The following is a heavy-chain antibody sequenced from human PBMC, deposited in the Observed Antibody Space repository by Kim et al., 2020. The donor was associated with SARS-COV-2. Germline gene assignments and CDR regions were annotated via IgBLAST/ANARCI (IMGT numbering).Heavy chain of an antibody. D-gene: IGHD3-10*01. CDR3: LRGVVKSRVNGMDL. V-gene: IGHV3-30-3*01. J-gene: IGHJ6*02. Sequence: GGSLRLSCAASGFTFNTYSIHWVRQAPGKGLEWVAVISYDGSNKYYADSGKGRFTISRDNSKNTLHLEMNSLRAEDTAVYYCLRGVVKSRVNGMDLWRQGTTVIVSS. CDR2: ISYDGSNK. CDR1: GFTFNTYS.